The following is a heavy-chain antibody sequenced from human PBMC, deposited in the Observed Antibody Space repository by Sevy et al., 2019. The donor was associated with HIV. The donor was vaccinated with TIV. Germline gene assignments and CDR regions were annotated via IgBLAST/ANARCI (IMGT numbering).Heavy chain of an antibody. D-gene: IGHD5-12*01. V-gene: IGHV3-48*02. J-gene: IGHJ4*02. CDR1: GFTFSSYS. Sequence: GGSLRLSCAASGFTFSSYSMNWVRQAPGKGLEWVSYISSSSSTIYYADSVKGRFTISRDNAKNSLYLQMNSLRDEDTAVYYCARVWGYDLPLPYYFDFWGQGTLVTVSS. CDR3: ARVWGYDLPLPYYFDF. CDR2: ISSSSSTI.